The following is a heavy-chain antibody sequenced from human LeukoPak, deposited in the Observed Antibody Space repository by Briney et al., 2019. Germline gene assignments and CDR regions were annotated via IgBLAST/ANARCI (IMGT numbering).Heavy chain of an antibody. CDR3: ARDIVDGDYDDGFDI. CDR2: ISYDGSNK. D-gene: IGHD4-17*01. Sequence: GRSLRLSCAASGFTFSSYAMHWVRQAPGKGLEWVAVISYDGSNKYYADSVKGRFTISRDNSKNTLYLQMNSLRAEDTALYYCARDIVDGDYDDGFDIWGQGTRVTVSS. V-gene: IGHV3-30-3*01. J-gene: IGHJ3*02. CDR1: GFTFSSYA.